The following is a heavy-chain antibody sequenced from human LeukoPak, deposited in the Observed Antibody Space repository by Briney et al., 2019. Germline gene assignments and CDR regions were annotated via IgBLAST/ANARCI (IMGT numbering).Heavy chain of an antibody. CDR2: ISGSGGST. CDR1: GFTFSSYA. CDR3: ARDRYDFWSGWVFWGGAEVGTPPSYYYYYGMDV. Sequence: AGGSLRLSCAASGFTFSSYAMSWVRQAPGKGLEWVSAISGSGGSTYYADSVKGRFTISRDNSKNTLYLQMNSLRAEDTAVYYCARDRYDFWSGWVFWGGAEVGTPPSYYYYYGMDVWGQGTTVTVSS. D-gene: IGHD3-3*01. J-gene: IGHJ6*02. V-gene: IGHV3-23*01.